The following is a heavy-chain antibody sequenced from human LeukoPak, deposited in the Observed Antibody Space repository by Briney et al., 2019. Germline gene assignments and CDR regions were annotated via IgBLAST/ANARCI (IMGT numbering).Heavy chain of an antibody. J-gene: IGHJ4*02. CDR2: ISSSSSYI. D-gene: IGHD2/OR15-2a*01. Sequence: PGGSLRLSCAASGFTFSSYSMNWVRQAPGKGLEWVSSISSSSSYIYYADSVKGRFTVSRDNSKNTVYLQMNSLRAEDTAVYYCAKDQSRDYFRGADYWGQGTLVTVSS. CDR3: AKDQSRDYFRGADY. CDR1: GFTFSSYS. V-gene: IGHV3-21*04.